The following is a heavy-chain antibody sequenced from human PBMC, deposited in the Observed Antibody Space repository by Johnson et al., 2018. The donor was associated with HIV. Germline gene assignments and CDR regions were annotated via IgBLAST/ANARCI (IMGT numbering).Heavy chain of an antibody. V-gene: IGHV3-30*14. CDR3: ARDNGAVAGPEGAFDI. CDR1: GFTFSSYA. Sequence: QVQLVESGGGVVQPGRSLRLSCAASGFTFSSYAMHWVRQAPGKGLEWVAVISYDGSNKYYADSVKGRFTISRDNSKNTLYLQMNSLRVEDTAVYYCARDNGAVAGPEGAFDIWGQGTMVTVSS. J-gene: IGHJ3*02. D-gene: IGHD6-19*01. CDR2: ISYDGSNK.